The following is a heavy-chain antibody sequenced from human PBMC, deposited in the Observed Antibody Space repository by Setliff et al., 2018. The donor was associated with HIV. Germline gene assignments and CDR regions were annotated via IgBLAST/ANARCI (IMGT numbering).Heavy chain of an antibody. V-gene: IGHV1-18*04. CDR2: ISAYNGNT. D-gene: IGHD6-13*01. Sequence: ASVKVSCKASGYTFTSYYMHWVRQAPGQGLEWMGWISAYNGNTNYAQKLQGSVTMTTDTSTSTANMELRSLRSDDTAVYYCARDDGSSSWYDWGQGTLVTVSS. CDR1: GYTFTSYY. J-gene: IGHJ4*02. CDR3: ARDDGSSSWYD.